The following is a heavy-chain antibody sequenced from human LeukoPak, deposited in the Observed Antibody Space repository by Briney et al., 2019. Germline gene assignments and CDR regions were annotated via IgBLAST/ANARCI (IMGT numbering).Heavy chain of an antibody. J-gene: IGHJ4*02. Sequence: PSETLSLTCTVSGGSISSYYWSWIRQPPGKGLEWIGYIYYSGSTNYNPSLKSRVTISVDTSKNQFSLKLSSVTAADTAVYCCARDRSLDYWGQGTLVTVSS. CDR1: GGSISSYY. CDR2: IYYSGST. CDR3: ARDRSLDY. V-gene: IGHV4-59*01.